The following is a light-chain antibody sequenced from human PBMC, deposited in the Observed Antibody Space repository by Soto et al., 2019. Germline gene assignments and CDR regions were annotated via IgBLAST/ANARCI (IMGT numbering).Light chain of an antibody. Sequence: EIVFTQSPDTLSLSPGDRATPSCRASQSIGSHLAWYQQKPGPAPRLLIHDASNRATGIPARFSGGGSGTDFTLTISSLEPEDFAVYYCLQRSDWPPITFGQGTRLEI. J-gene: IGKJ5*01. CDR3: LQRSDWPPIT. CDR1: QSIGSH. V-gene: IGKV3-11*01. CDR2: DAS.